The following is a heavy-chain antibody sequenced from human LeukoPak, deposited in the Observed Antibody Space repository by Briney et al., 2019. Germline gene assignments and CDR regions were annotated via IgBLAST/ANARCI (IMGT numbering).Heavy chain of an antibody. J-gene: IGHJ4*02. CDR1: GFTFKSYW. Sequence: GGSLRLSCTASGFTFKSYWMHWVRQAPGKGLEWVAVIWYDGSNKYYADSVKGRFTISRDNSKNTLYLQMNSLRAEDTAVYYCAGNYGPYYFDYWGQGTLVTVSS. CDR2: IWYDGSNK. D-gene: IGHD3-10*01. CDR3: AGNYGPYYFDY. V-gene: IGHV3-33*08.